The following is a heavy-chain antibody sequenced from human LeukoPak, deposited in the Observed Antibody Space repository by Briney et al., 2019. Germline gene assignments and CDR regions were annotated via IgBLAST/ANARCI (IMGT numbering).Heavy chain of an antibody. D-gene: IGHD6-19*01. J-gene: IGHJ4*02. Sequence: GGSLRLSCAASGFTFSDYEMNWVRQAPGKGLEWVSAISGSGGDAYYADSVKGRFTISRDNSKNTLYLQMNSLRAEDTSVYYCTIRWGQWLVGDYWGQGTLVTVSS. V-gene: IGHV3-23*01. CDR3: TIRWGQWLVGDY. CDR2: ISGSGGDA. CDR1: GFTFSDYE.